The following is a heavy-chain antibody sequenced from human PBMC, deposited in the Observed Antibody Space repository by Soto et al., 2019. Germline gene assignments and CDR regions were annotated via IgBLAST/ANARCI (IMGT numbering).Heavy chain of an antibody. J-gene: IGHJ4*02. D-gene: IGHD1-26*01. CDR3: ARERIVGDFQGFDY. Sequence: PSETLSLTSTVSGGSINSGDCYWSWIRQPPGKGLEWIGYIYYTGTTYYNLSLKGRLTISVDTSKNQFSLEMCSVTAADAAVYYCARERIVGDFQGFDYWGQGTPVTVSS. V-gene: IGHV4-30-4*02. CDR1: GGSINSGDCY. CDR2: IYYTGTT.